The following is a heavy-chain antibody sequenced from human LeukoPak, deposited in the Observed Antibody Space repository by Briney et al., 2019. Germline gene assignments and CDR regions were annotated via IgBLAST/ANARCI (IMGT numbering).Heavy chain of an antibody. Sequence: GGSLRLSCAASGFTFSSYSMNWVRQAPGKGLEWVSYISSSSSTIYYADSVKGRFTISRDNAKNSLYLQMNSLRDEDTAVYYGAREAYYDFWSCYYTGMGGYFDYWGQGNLVTVSS. D-gene: IGHD3-3*01. CDR3: AREAYYDFWSCYYTGMGGYFDY. CDR1: GFTFSSYS. J-gene: IGHJ4*02. CDR2: ISSSSSTI. V-gene: IGHV3-48*02.